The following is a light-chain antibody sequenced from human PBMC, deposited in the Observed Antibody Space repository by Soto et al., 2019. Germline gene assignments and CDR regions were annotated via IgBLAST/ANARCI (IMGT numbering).Light chain of an antibody. CDR2: DAS. V-gene: IGKV3-11*01. J-gene: IGKJ2*01. Sequence: EIVLTQSPATLSLSPGERATLSCRASQSVSSYLAWYQQKPGQAPRLLIYDASNRATGIPDRFSGSGSGTDFTLTISSLEPEDFAVYYCQHRSNWPPFTFGQGTNLEIK. CDR1: QSVSSY. CDR3: QHRSNWPPFT.